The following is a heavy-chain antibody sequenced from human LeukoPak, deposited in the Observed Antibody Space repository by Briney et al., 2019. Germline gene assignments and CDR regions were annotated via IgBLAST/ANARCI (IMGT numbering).Heavy chain of an antibody. Sequence: ASVQVSCKASGYTFNSYDINWVRPAPGQGLEWVGWIRAYNGNTAYAQKFQDRVTMTTDTATSTAYIELRSLRSDDTAVYYCARTYYYGSGIYDKWFDPGGQGTLVTVSS. CDR3: ARTYYYGSGIYDKWFDP. CDR1: GYTFNSYD. J-gene: IGHJ5*02. V-gene: IGHV1-18*01. CDR2: IRAYNGNT. D-gene: IGHD3-10*01.